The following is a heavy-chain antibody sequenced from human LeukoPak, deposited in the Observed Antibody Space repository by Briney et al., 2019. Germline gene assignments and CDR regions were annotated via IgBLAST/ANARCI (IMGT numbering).Heavy chain of an antibody. D-gene: IGHD3-22*01. V-gene: IGHV3-20*04. CDR1: GFTVDDYG. Sequence: GGSLRLSCAASGFTVDDYGMSWVRQAPGKGLEWVSGINWNGGSTGYEDSVKGRFTISRDNAKNSLFLEMNSLRAEDTAFYYCARDREITYYYDTSGAGGNAFDIWGQGTMVTVSS. CDR2: INWNGGST. J-gene: IGHJ3*02. CDR3: ARDREITYYYDTSGAGGNAFDI.